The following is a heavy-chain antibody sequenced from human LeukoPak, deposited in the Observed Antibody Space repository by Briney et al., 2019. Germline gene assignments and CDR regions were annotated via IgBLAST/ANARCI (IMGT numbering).Heavy chain of an antibody. V-gene: IGHV3-48*04. CDR1: RFTFSSYG. D-gene: IGHD2-8*01. CDR3: AGSCTTGVCYGDWCFDL. CDR2: ISSGGSTI. Sequence: PGGSLRLSCAASRFTFSSYGMNWVRQAPGKGLEWVSYISSGGSTIYYADSVKGRFTISRDNAKKSLYLQMNSLRAEDTGVYYCAGSCTTGVCYGDWCFDLWGRGTPVTVSS. J-gene: IGHJ2*01.